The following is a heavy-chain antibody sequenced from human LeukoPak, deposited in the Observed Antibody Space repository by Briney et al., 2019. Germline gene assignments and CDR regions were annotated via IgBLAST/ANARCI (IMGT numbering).Heavy chain of an antibody. J-gene: IGHJ6*03. Sequence: GGSLRVSCAASGFSFCDYGMHWGRQAPGKGLEWVAAVWYDGGNQKYADSVKGRVTISRENSKNPLYLQMNSLRVEDTAMYYCARDVAWSGHYNWGKYYYDYMDVWGKGTTVAVSS. V-gene: IGHV3-33*01. CDR2: VWYDGGNQ. CDR3: ARDVAWSGHYNWGKYYYDYMDV. D-gene: IGHD3-3*01. CDR1: GFSFCDYG.